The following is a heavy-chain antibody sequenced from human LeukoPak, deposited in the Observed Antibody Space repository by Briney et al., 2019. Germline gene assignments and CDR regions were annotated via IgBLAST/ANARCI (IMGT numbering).Heavy chain of an antibody. CDR3: ATSREITGYSSGWYIY. J-gene: IGHJ4*02. Sequence: SETLSLTCAVSGGSISSGGYSWSWIRQPPRKGLEWIGYIYHSGSTYYNPSLKSRVTISVDRSKNQFSLKLSSVTAADTAVYYCATSREITGYSSGWYIYWGQGTLVTVSS. CDR2: IYHSGST. V-gene: IGHV4-30-2*01. CDR1: GGSISSGGYS. D-gene: IGHD6-19*01.